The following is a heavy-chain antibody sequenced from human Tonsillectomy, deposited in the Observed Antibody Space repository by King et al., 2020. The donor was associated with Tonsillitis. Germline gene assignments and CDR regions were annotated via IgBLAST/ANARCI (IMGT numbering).Heavy chain of an antibody. CDR2: INHSGST. CDR1: GGSFSGYY. D-gene: IGHD2-21*01. V-gene: IGHV4-34*01. J-gene: IGHJ5*02. Sequence: VQLQQWGAGLLKPSETLSLTCAVYGGSFSGYYWSWIRQPPGKGLEWIGGINHSGSTNYNQSLKSRVTISVYTSKNQFSLKLSSVTAADTAVYYCARYFGSYELDPWGQGTLVTVSS. CDR3: ARYFGSYELDP.